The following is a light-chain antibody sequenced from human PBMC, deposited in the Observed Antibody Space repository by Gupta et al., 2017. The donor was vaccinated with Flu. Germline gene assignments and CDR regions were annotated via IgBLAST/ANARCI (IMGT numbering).Light chain of an antibody. CDR3: QQYNNSPLT. Sequence: GPLSLSPGAMATRSCMPSTRIPSTCFRWYLYKRGRAPTLPIYAASNRHTGVPDRFSGSGSGTEFTLTIDRLEPEESAVYYCQQYNNSPLTFGGGTKVEI. J-gene: IGKJ4*01. CDR1: TRIPSTC. V-gene: IGKV3-20*01. CDR2: AAS.